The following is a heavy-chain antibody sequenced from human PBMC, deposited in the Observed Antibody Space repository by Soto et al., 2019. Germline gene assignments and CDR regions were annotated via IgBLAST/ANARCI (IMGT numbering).Heavy chain of an antibody. J-gene: IGHJ4*01. CDR3: ARGWEKGKDYGDYFDL. Sequence: PETRSLTCAVYGRSFNNSSRSGTRQPPGKGLEWSEELLHFGSTNHNPSLKSRATMALDKSKTQFSLNLTSVTAADTGVYYCARGWEKGKDYGDYFDLWG. CDR2: LLHFGST. V-gene: IGHV4-34*04. CDR1: GRSFNNSS. D-gene: IGHD4-17*01.